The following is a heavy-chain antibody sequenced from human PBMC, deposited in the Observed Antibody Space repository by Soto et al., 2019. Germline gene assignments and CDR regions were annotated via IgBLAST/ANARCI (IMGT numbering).Heavy chain of an antibody. CDR2: INPSGGST. CDR3: ATLTSYYDFWSGYYPRGGADYGMDV. Sequence: EASVKVSCKASGYTFTSYYMHWVRQAPGQGLEWMGIINPSGGSTSYAQKFQGRVTMTRDTSTSTVYMELSSLRSEDTAVYYCATLTSYYDFWSGYYPRGGADYGMDVWGKGTTVTVSS. D-gene: IGHD3-3*01. CDR1: GYTFTSYY. J-gene: IGHJ6*04. V-gene: IGHV1-46*01.